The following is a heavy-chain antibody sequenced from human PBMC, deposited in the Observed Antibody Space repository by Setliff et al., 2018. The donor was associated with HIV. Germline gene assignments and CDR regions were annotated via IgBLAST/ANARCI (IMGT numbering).Heavy chain of an antibody. D-gene: IGHD3-22*01. Sequence: SETLSLTCAVYGGSFSGYYWSWIRQPPGKGLEWIGEINHSGSTNYNPSLKSRVTISVDTSKNQFSLKLSSVTAADTAVYYCARASSGYSVFSRPDDAFDIWGQGTMVTVSS. CDR2: INHSGST. CDR1: GGSFSGYY. J-gene: IGHJ3*02. V-gene: IGHV4-34*01. CDR3: ARASSGYSVFSRPDDAFDI.